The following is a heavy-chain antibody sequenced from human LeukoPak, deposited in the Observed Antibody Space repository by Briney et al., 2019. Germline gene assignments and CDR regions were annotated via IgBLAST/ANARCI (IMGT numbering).Heavy chain of an antibody. D-gene: IGHD3-10*01. V-gene: IGHV4-31*03. CDR3: ARSQETVSYGSRNYYSFYS. Sequence: SHTLSLTCSVSGGSISSGRYYYSSVRQHPGNGLEWIGYIYYTGSTYYNPSLKSRVTISLGTSRKQLYLKLRSVTAADTALYYCARSQETVSYGSRNYYSFYSWGKGTLVTVSS. CDR1: GGSISSGRYY. J-gene: IGHJ4*02. CDR2: IYYTGST.